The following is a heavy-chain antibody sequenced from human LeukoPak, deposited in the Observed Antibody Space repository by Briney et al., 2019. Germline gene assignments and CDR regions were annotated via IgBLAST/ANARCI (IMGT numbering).Heavy chain of an antibody. CDR3: AKRLDYYDSSGYYLFDY. CDR2: IYSGGST. CDR1: GFTVSSNY. V-gene: IGHV3-53*05. J-gene: IGHJ4*02. D-gene: IGHD3-22*01. Sequence: GGSLRLSCAASGFTVSSNYMSWVRQASGKGLEWVSVIYSGGSTYYADSVKGRFTISRDNSKNTLYLQMNSLRAEDTAVYYCAKRLDYYDSSGYYLFDYWGQGTLVTVSS.